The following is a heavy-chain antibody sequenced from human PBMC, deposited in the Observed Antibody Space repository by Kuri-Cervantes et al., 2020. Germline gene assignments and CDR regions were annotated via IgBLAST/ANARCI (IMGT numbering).Heavy chain of an antibody. Sequence: GGSLRLSCAASGFTFDDYAMHWVRQAPGKGLEWVSGISWNSGSIGYADSVKGRFTISRDNSKNSLHLQMNSLRTEDTALYYCANLYYGSGSPDDAFDIWGQGTMVTVSS. CDR2: ISWNSGSI. CDR1: GFTFDDYA. CDR3: ANLYYGSGSPDDAFDI. J-gene: IGHJ3*02. D-gene: IGHD3-10*01. V-gene: IGHV3-9*01.